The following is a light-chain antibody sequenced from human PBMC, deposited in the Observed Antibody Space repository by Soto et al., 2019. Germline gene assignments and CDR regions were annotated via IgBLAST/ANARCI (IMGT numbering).Light chain of an antibody. Sequence: QSALTQPASVSGSPGQSITISCTGTSSDVGGYNYVSWYQQHPGKAPKLMIYDVSNRPSGVSNRFSGSKSGNTASLTLSGLQVEDEADYYCSSYTSSSTLNVVFGGGTKLTVL. CDR3: SSYTSSSTLNVV. V-gene: IGLV2-14*01. J-gene: IGLJ2*01. CDR1: SSDVGGYNY. CDR2: DVS.